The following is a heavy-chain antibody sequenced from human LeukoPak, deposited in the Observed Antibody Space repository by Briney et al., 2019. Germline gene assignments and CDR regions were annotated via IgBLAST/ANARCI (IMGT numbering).Heavy chain of an antibody. CDR3: ARAEYQLLLFDY. CDR2: IYYSGST. CDR1: GGSISSYY. D-gene: IGHD2-2*01. V-gene: IGHV4-59*08. J-gene: IGHJ4*02. Sequence: SETLSLTCTVSGGSISSYYWSWIRQPPGKGLEWIGYIYYSGSTNYNPSLKSRVTISVDTSKNQFSLKLSSVTAADTAVYYCARAEYQLLLFDYWGQGTLVTVSS.